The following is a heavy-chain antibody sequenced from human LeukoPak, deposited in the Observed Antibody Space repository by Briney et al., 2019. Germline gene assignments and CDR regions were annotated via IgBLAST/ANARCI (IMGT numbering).Heavy chain of an antibody. CDR3: AKDHPFDYYYDSSGYFLY. Sequence: NPSETLSLTCTVSGGSISSSSYYWGWVRQAPGKGLEWVSAISGSGGSTHYADSVKGRFTVSRDSSKNTLYLQMNSLRAEDTAVYYCAKDHPFDYYYDSSGYFLYWGQGTLVTVSS. CDR2: ISGSGGST. CDR1: GGSISSSSYY. D-gene: IGHD3-22*01. V-gene: IGHV3-23*01. J-gene: IGHJ4*02.